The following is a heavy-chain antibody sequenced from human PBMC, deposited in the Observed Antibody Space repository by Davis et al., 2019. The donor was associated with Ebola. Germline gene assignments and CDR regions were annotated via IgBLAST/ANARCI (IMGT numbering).Heavy chain of an antibody. Sequence: PGGPLRSPCAALGSTSSSYWMSWVRQAPGKGLEWVPNIKQDGSEKFYVAPVKGRFTISRDNAKNSLYLQMNSLRAEDTAVYYCARGPPEDVVVVVVAADYWGQGTLVTVSS. CDR3: ARGPPEDVVVVVVAADY. J-gene: IGHJ4*02. CDR1: GSTSSSYW. V-gene: IGHV3-7*01. D-gene: IGHD2-15*01. CDR2: IKQDGSEK.